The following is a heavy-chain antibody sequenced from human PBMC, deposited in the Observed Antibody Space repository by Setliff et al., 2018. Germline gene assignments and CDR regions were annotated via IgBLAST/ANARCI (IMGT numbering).Heavy chain of an antibody. D-gene: IGHD3-16*01. CDR2: IYYSGST. J-gene: IGHJ4*02. CDR1: VVSFKSHY. Sequence: SETLSLTCSVSVVSFKSHYWSWIRQSPGKRLEWIGYIYYSGSTNYNPSLESRVTISVDTSKNQFSLRLNSATAADTAVYYCARLRGAFDYWGQGTLVTV. V-gene: IGHV4-59*11. CDR3: ARLRGAFDY.